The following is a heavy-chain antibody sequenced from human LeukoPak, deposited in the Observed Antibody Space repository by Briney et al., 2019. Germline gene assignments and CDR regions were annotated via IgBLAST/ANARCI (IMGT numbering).Heavy chain of an antibody. CDR3: ARSPDYYDRSGYY. V-gene: IGHV3-48*04. Sequence: GGSLRLSCAASGFTFRVYSMNWVRQAPGKGLEWVSYISSSSSSIYYADSVKGRFTISRDNAKNSLYLQMNSLRAEDTAVYYCARSPDYYDRSGYYWGQGTLVTVSS. CDR1: GFTFRVYS. D-gene: IGHD3-22*01. J-gene: IGHJ4*02. CDR2: ISSSSSSI.